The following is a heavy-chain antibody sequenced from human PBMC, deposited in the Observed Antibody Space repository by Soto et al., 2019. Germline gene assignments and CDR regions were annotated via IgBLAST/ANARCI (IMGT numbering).Heavy chain of an antibody. V-gene: IGHV3-21*01. D-gene: IGHD1-26*01. J-gene: IGHJ5*02. CDR2: VSSGGSYI. CDR3: TRDQGGSYDSWFDP. CDR1: TFSMYS. Sequence: EVQVVESGGGLVQPGGSLRLSCNFTFSMYSMNWVRQAPGKVLEWVASVSSGGSYIKYAGSVKGRFSISRDNAKNSVSLQMNSVRVDDTAVYFCTRDQGGSYDSWFDPWGQGTLVTVSS.